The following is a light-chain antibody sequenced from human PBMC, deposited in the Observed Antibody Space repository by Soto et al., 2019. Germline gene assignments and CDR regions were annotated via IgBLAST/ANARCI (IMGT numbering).Light chain of an antibody. J-gene: IGLJ2*01. V-gene: IGLV2-23*01. CDR1: SSDVGRYNL. Sequence: QSALTQPASVSGSPGQSITISCTGTSSDVGRYNLVSWYQQHPGKAPKLMIYEGSKRPSGVSNRFSGSKSGNTASLTFSGLQAEDEADYYCCSYAGSVVFGGGTKLTVL. CDR3: CSYAGSVV. CDR2: EGS.